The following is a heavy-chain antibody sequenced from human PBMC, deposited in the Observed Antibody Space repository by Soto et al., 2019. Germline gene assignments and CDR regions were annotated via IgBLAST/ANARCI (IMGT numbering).Heavy chain of an antibody. CDR1: GFTFSLYW. D-gene: IGHD1-26*01. CDR3: ARDLGGASYLRAYDFDY. CDR2: IKQDGSEK. Sequence: EVQLVESGGGLVQPGGSLRLSCAASGFTFSLYWMSWVRQAPGKGLEWVANIKQDGSEKYSVDSVKGRFTISRDNTKNSLYLQMNSLRAADTAVYYCARDLGGASYLRAYDFDYWGQGTLVTVSS. J-gene: IGHJ4*02. V-gene: IGHV3-7*01.